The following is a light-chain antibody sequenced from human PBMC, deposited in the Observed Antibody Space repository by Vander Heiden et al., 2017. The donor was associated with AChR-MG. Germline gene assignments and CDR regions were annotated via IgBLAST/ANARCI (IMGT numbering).Light chain of an antibody. Sequence: QSVLTQPPSVSGAPGQRVTIPCTGSSSNIGAGYDVHWYQQLPGTAPRLLIYGNSNRPSGVPDRFSGSKSGTSASLAITGLQAEDEADYYCQSYDSSLSGSVVCGGGTKLTVL. CDR3: QSYDSSLSGSVV. CDR1: SSNIGAGYD. J-gene: IGLJ2*01. V-gene: IGLV1-40*01. CDR2: GNS.